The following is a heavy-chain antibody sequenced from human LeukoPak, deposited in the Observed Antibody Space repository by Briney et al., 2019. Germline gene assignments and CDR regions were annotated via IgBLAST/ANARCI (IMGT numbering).Heavy chain of an antibody. V-gene: IGHV3-7*01. J-gene: IGHJ4*02. Sequence: GGSLRLSCAASGFSFSTYYMTWVRQAPGKGLEWVAGIKQDGSENYYVDSVKGRFTISGDNSKNSLYLQMNSLRAEDTAVYFCVRERYCTTSACYVGVPFDYWGQGTLVTVSS. CDR3: VRERYCTTSACYVGVPFDY. CDR2: IKQDGSEN. D-gene: IGHD2-2*01. CDR1: GFSFSTYY.